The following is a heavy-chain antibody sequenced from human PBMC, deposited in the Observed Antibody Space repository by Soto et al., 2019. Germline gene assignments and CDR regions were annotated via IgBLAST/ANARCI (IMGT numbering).Heavy chain of an antibody. J-gene: IGHJ4*02. D-gene: IGHD1-7*01. CDR3: ARDGIGGTVFRGFCDY. CDR2: IWYDGSNK. Sequence: QEHLVESGGGVVQPGRSLRLSCAASRSIFSGYGMHWVRQAPGKGLEWVAVIWYDGSNKYYADSVKGRFTISRDNSKNMLYLQMDSLRVADTAVYYCARDGIGGTVFRGFCDYLGKGTLVTVSS. CDR1: RSIFSGYG. V-gene: IGHV3-33*01.